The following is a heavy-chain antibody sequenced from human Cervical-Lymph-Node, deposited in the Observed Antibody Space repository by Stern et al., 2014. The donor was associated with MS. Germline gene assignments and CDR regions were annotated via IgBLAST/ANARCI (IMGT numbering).Heavy chain of an antibody. CDR3: ARETRGASGRFDY. CDR1: GFTFSSYG. V-gene: IGHV3-33*01. D-gene: IGHD3-10*01. CDR2: IWYDGSNK. Sequence: VQLVESGGGVVQPGRSLRLSCAASGFTFSSYGMHWVRQAPGKGLEWVALIWYDGSNKYYAGSVKGRFTISRDNSKNTLYLQMNSLRAEDTAVYYCARETRGASGRFDYWGQGTLVTVSS. J-gene: IGHJ4*02.